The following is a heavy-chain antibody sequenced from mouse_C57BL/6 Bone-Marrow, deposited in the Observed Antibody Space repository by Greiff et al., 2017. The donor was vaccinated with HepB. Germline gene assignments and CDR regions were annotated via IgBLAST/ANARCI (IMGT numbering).Heavy chain of an antibody. J-gene: IGHJ2*01. D-gene: IGHD4-1*01. CDR3: ARGGENWDYFDY. Sequence: VKLMESGAELVKPGASVKISCKASGYAFSSYWMNWVKQRPGKGLEWIGQIYPGDGDTNYNGKFKGKATLTADKSSSTAYMQLSSLTSEDSAVYFCARGGENWDYFDYWGQGTTLTVSS. V-gene: IGHV1-80*01. CDR1: GYAFSSYW. CDR2: IYPGDGDT.